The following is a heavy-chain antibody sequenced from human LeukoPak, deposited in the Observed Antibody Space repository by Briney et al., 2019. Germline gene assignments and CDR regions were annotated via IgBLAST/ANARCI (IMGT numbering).Heavy chain of an antibody. D-gene: IGHD5-24*01. V-gene: IGHV3-53*01. CDR1: GFTFSSNY. J-gene: IGHJ4*02. CDR2: IYSGGST. CDR3: ARDGRRDGYNLTYAFDY. Sequence: PGGSLRLSCAASGFTFSSNYMSWVRQAPGKGVEGVSVIYSGGSTYYADSVKGRFTISRDNSKNTLYLQMNSLRAEDTAVYYCARDGRRDGYNLTYAFDYWGQGTLVTVSS.